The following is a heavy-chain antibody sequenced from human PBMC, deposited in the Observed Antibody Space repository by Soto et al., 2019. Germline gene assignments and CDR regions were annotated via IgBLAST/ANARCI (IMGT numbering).Heavy chain of an antibody. V-gene: IGHV3-23*01. Sequence: EVQLLDSGGGLVQPGGSLRLSCAASGFTFSSYAMNWVRQAPGKGLDWVSAISGSGGSTYYADSVKGRFTISRDNSKNTLYLQMSSLRAEDTTVYCCAKGPLGSGYDLDSWGQGTLLTVSS. CDR3: AKGPLGSGYDLDS. CDR2: ISGSGGST. D-gene: IGHD5-12*01. J-gene: IGHJ4*02. CDR1: GFTFSSYA.